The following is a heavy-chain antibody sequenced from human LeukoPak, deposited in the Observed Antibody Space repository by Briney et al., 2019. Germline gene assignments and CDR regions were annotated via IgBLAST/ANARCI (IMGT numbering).Heavy chain of an antibody. Sequence: SETLSLTCTVSGGSISSYYWSWIRQPPGKGLEWIGYIYYSGSTNYNPSLKSRVTISVDTSKNQFSLKLSSVTAADTAVYYCARRAAAGKHFDYWGQGTLVTVSS. CDR2: IYYSGST. D-gene: IGHD6-13*01. J-gene: IGHJ4*02. CDR3: ARRAAAGKHFDY. CDR1: GGSISSYY. V-gene: IGHV4-59*08.